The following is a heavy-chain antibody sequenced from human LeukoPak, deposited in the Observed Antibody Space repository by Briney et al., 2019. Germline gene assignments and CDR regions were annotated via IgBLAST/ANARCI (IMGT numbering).Heavy chain of an antibody. CDR3: AREIYSGSYYF. Sequence: GASVKVSCRASGYTFTAYYIHWVRQAPGQGLEWMGWISAYNGNTNYAQKLQGRVTMTTDTSTSTAYMELRSLRSDDTAVYYCAREIYSGSYYFWGQGTLVTVSS. CDR1: GYTFTAYY. D-gene: IGHD1-26*01. J-gene: IGHJ4*02. V-gene: IGHV1-18*04. CDR2: ISAYNGNT.